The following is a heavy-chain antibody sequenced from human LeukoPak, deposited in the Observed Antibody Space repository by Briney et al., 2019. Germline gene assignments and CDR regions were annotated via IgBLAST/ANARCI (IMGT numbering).Heavy chain of an antibody. D-gene: IGHD4-17*01. Sequence: GGSLRLSCAASGSPFSSYSMTWVRQAPGKGLEWVANTKPDGTTKFYVDSVKGRFTISRDNSKNTLYLQMNSLRAEGTAVYYCARDQVYGDYPLSYYYYHGMDVWGQGTTVTVSS. CDR2: TKPDGTTK. CDR3: ARDQVYGDYPLSYYYYHGMDV. V-gene: IGHV3-7*03. J-gene: IGHJ6*02. CDR1: GSPFSSYS.